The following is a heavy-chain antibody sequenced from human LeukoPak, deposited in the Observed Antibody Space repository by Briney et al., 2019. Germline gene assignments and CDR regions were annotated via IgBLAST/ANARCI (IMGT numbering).Heavy chain of an antibody. CDR1: GFTFSSYA. D-gene: IGHD3-10*01. Sequence: PGGSLRLSCAASGFTFSSYAMSWVRQAPGKGLEWVSAISGSGGSTYYADSVKGRFTISRDNSKNTLYLQMNSLRAEDTAVYYCAKDGVWFGSQHNFDYWGQGTLVTVSS. V-gene: IGHV3-23*01. J-gene: IGHJ4*02. CDR2: ISGSGGST. CDR3: AKDGVWFGSQHNFDY.